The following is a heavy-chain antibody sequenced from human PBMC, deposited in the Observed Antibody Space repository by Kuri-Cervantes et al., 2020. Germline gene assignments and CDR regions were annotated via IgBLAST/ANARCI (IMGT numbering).Heavy chain of an antibody. J-gene: IGHJ6*02. V-gene: IGHV3-9*01. Sequence: LSLTCAVYGGSFSGYYWSWIRQPPGKGLEWVSGISWNSGSIGYADSVKGRFTISRDNAKNSLYLQMNSLRAEDTALYYCAKDVGSDYGGSYYGMDVWGQGTTVTVSS. D-gene: IGHD4-23*01. CDR3: AKDVGSDYGGSYYGMDV. CDR2: ISWNSGSI. CDR1: GGSFSGYY.